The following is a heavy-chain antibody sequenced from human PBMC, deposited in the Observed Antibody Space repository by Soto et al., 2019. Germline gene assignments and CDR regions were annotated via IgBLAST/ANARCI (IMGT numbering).Heavy chain of an antibody. CDR2: ISGSGGST. CDR1: GFTFSSYA. J-gene: IGHJ4*02. Sequence: GGSLRLSCAASGFTFSSYAMSWVRQAPGKGLEWVSAISGSGGSTYYVDSVKGRFTISRDNSKNTLYLQMNSLRAEDTAVYYCAKNPTVAYYDFWSGYYPFDYWGQGTPVTVSS. D-gene: IGHD3-3*01. CDR3: AKNPTVAYYDFWSGYYPFDY. V-gene: IGHV3-23*01.